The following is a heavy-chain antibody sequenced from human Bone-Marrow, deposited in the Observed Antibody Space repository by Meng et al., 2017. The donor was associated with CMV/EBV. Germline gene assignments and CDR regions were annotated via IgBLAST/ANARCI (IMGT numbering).Heavy chain of an antibody. Sequence: GESLKISCAASGFTFSSYAMSWVRQAPGKGLEWVSAISGSGGSTYYADSVKGRFTISRDNSKNTLYLQMTSLRAEDTAVYYCARDPSAPQYYYGMDVWGQGTTVTVSS. V-gene: IGHV3-23*01. CDR3: ARDPSAPQYYYGMDV. CDR2: ISGSGGST. CDR1: GFTFSSYA. J-gene: IGHJ6*02.